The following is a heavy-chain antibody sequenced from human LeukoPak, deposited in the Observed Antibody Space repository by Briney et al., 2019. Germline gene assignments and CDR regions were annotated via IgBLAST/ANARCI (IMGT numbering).Heavy chain of an antibody. J-gene: IGHJ4*02. CDR1: GFTFSNYA. CDR3: ARQFPPYGSGSYRFDY. CDR2: ISASGGGT. D-gene: IGHD3-10*01. V-gene: IGHV3-23*01. Sequence: GGSLRLSCAASGFTFSNYAMSWVRQAPGKGLEWVSAISASGGGTYYADSVKGRFTISRDNSKNTLYLQMNSLRAEDTAVYYCARQFPPYGSGSYRFDYWGQGTLVTVSS.